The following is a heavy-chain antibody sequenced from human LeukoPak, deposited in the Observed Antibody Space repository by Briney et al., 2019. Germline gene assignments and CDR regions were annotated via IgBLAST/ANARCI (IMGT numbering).Heavy chain of an antibody. CDR3: AKDRSGFVLESWYFDY. D-gene: IGHD5-12*01. CDR2: IRYDGSNK. Sequence: GGSLRLSCAASGFTFSSYGMHWVRQAPGKGLEWVAFIRYDGSNKYYADSVKGRFTISRDNYKNTLYLQMNSLRAEDTAVYYCAKDRSGFVLESWYFDYWGQGTLVTVSS. V-gene: IGHV3-30*02. CDR1: GFTFSSYG. J-gene: IGHJ4*02.